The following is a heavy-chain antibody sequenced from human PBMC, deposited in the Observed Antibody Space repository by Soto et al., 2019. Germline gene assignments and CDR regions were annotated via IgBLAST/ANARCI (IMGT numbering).Heavy chain of an antibody. D-gene: IGHD3-3*01. Sequence: ASVKVSCKASGYTFTSYYMHWVRQAPGQGLEWMGIINPSGGSTSYAQKFQGRVTMTRDTSTSTVYMELSSLRSEDTAVYYCASVGPSYYDFWSGYQTEPYYYYGMDVWGQGTTVTVSS. CDR1: GYTFTSYY. J-gene: IGHJ6*02. CDR3: ASVGPSYYDFWSGYQTEPYYYYGMDV. CDR2: INPSGGST. V-gene: IGHV1-46*01.